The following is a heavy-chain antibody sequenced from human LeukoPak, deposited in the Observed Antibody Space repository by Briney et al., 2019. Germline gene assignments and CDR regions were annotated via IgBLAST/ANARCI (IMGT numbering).Heavy chain of an antibody. D-gene: IGHD3-22*01. Sequence: ASVKVSCKASGYTFTGYYIHWVRQAPGQGLEWMGWINPNSGNTYSAQKFQGRVTMTRDTSISTAYMEVSRLRSDDTAVYYCARAYYDSSGYYQIDYWGQGTLVTVSS. V-gene: IGHV1-2*02. CDR1: GYTFTGYY. CDR3: ARAYYDSSGYYQIDY. CDR2: INPNSGNT. J-gene: IGHJ4*02.